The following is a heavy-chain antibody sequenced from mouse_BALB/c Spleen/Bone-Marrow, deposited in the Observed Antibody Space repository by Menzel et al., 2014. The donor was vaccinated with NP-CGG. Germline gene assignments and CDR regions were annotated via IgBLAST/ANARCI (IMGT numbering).Heavy chain of an antibody. V-gene: IGHV5-6*01. D-gene: IGHD2-4*01. CDR3: TRRGSIMITTGYPMDY. CDR2: INSDGTYT. CDR1: GFTFSNYG. Sequence: EVMLVESGGDLVKPRGSLKLSCAASGFTFSNYGMSWVRQTPDKRLEWVATINSDGTYTYYPDSVKGRFTISRDNAKNTLCLQMSRLKSEDTAMYYCTRRGSIMITTGYPMDYWGQGTAVTVSS. J-gene: IGHJ4*01.